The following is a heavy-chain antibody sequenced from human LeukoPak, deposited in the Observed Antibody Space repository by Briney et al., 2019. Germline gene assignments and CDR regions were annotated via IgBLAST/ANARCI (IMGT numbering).Heavy chain of an antibody. D-gene: IGHD3-3*01. Sequence: SETLSLTCTVSGGSISSYYRSWIRQPPGKGLEWIGYIYYSGSTNYNPSLKSRVTISVDTSKNQFSLKLSSVTAADTAVYYCARSPRSGFWSGYYFDYWGQGTLVTVSS. CDR2: IYYSGST. J-gene: IGHJ4*02. CDR3: ARSPRSGFWSGYYFDY. CDR1: GGSISSYY. V-gene: IGHV4-59*01.